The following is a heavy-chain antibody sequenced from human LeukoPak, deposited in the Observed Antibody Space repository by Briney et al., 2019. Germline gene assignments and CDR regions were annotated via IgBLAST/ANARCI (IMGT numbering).Heavy chain of an antibody. CDR3: ARDGLPPSLLWFGELTKPYFDY. V-gene: IGHV3-7*01. J-gene: IGHJ4*02. CDR2: IKQDGSEK. CDR1: GFTFSSYW. D-gene: IGHD3-10*01. Sequence: PGGSLRLSCAASGFTFSSYWMSWVRQAPGKGLEWVANIKQDGSEKYYVDSVKGRFTISRDNAKNSLYLQMNSLRAEDTAVYYCARDGLPPSLLWFGELTKPYFDYWGQGTLVTVSS.